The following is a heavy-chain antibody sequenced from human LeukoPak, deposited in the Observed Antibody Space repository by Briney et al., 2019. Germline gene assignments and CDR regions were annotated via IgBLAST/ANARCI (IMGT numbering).Heavy chain of an antibody. CDR2: IKGDGSEK. J-gene: IGHJ4*02. V-gene: IGHV3-7*01. CDR3: ARDRCSSISCFALDY. Sequence: GGSLRLSCAASGFTFSSYWMSWVRQAPGKGLEWVANIKGDGSEKYYVDSVKGRFSISRDNAKNSLYLQMNSLRAEDTAVYYCARDRCSSISCFALDYWGQGTLVTVSS. CDR1: GFTFSSYW. D-gene: IGHD2-2*01.